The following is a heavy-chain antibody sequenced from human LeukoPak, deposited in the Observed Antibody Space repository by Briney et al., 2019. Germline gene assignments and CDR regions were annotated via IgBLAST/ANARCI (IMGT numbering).Heavy chain of an antibody. D-gene: IGHD3-3*01. CDR2: IYYSGST. Sequence: ASETLSLTCTVSGGSISSYYWGWIRQPPGKGLEWIGSIYYSGSTYYNPSLKSRVTISVDTSKNQFSLKLSSVTAADTAVYYCAREDSITIFGVDYWGQGTLVTVSS. CDR3: AREDSITIFGVDY. V-gene: IGHV4-39*07. J-gene: IGHJ4*02. CDR1: GGSISSYY.